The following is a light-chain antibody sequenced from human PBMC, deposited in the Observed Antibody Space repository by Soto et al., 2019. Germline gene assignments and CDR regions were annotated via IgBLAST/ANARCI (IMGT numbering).Light chain of an antibody. CDR2: GTS. CDR1: QSVNSN. Sequence: EIVLTQSPGTLSLSPGEKATLSCRASQSVNSNLAWYQQKAGQAPRLLIYGTSTRATGIPARFSGSGSGTDFTLTISRLEPEDFAVYYCQQYGSSPRTFGQGTKVHIK. J-gene: IGKJ1*01. V-gene: IGKV3-20*01. CDR3: QQYGSSPRT.